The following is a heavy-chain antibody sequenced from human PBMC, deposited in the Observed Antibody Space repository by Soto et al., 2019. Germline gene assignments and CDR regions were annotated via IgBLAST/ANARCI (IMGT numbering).Heavy chain of an antibody. CDR3: ATDLLLHGMDI. CDR2: FDREVGEA. Sequence: ASVKVSCKASGYSLSRLSVHWVRQAPGKGLEWMGVFDREVGEAIYAQKLQDRVTMTADTSTDTAYMDLNSLRSDDTAVYYCATDLLLHGMDIWGQGTTVTVS. V-gene: IGHV1-24*01. J-gene: IGHJ6*02. CDR1: GYSLSRLS.